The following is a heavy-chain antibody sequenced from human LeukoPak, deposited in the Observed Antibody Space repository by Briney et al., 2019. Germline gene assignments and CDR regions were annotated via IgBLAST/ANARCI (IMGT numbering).Heavy chain of an antibody. J-gene: IGHJ4*02. CDR3: ARNPAKVVPAVY. CDR2: ISSSNSYI. CDR1: GFTFSSYS. D-gene: IGHD2-2*01. Sequence: GGSLRLSCAASGFTFSSYSMNWVRQAPGKGLEWVSSISSSNSYIYYADSVKGRFTISGDNAKNSLYLQMNSLRAEDTAVYYCARNPAKVVPAVYWGQGTLVTVSS. V-gene: IGHV3-21*01.